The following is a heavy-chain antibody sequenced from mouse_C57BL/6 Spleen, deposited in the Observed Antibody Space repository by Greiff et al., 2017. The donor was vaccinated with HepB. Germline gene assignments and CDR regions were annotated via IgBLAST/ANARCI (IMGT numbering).Heavy chain of an antibody. J-gene: IGHJ4*01. CDR1: GFTFSDYG. Sequence: DVKLVESGGGLVKPGGSLKLSCAASGFTFSDYGMHWVRQGPEKGLEWVAYISSGSSTIYYADTVKGRFTISRDNAKNTLFLQMTSLSSEDTAMYYCAILLGAMGYWGQGTSVTVSS. CDR3: AILLGAMGY. V-gene: IGHV5-17*01. D-gene: IGHD4-1*01. CDR2: ISSGSSTI.